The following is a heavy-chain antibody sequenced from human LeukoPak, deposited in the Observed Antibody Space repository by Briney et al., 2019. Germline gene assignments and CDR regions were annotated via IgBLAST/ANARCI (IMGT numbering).Heavy chain of an antibody. CDR2: ISPYNGYT. CDR1: GYIFTDYG. V-gene: IGHV1-18*01. J-gene: IGHJ4*02. CDR3: ARAAKRITMVRDLEF. Sequence: ASVKVSCKASGYIFTDYGISWVRQAPGQGLEWMGWISPYNGYTNYAQKLQDRVTMTTDTPTSTAYLELRSLKSDDTAVYYCARAAKRITMVRDLEFWGQGMLVTVSS. D-gene: IGHD3-10*01.